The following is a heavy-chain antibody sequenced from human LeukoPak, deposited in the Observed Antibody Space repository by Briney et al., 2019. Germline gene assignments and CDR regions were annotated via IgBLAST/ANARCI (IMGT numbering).Heavy chain of an antibody. CDR3: ARRVGGSSSDENWFDP. CDR1: GYSFTSYW. CDR2: IYPGDSDT. Sequence: RGESLKISCKGSGYSFTSYWIGWVRQMPGKGLEWMGIIYPGDSDTRYSPSFQGQVTISADKSISTAYLQWSSLKASDTAMYYCARRVGGSSSDENWFDPWGQGTLVTVSS. D-gene: IGHD6-6*01. J-gene: IGHJ5*02. V-gene: IGHV5-51*01.